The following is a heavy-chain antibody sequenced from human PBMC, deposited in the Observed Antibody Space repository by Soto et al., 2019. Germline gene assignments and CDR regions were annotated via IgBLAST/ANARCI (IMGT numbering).Heavy chain of an antibody. J-gene: IGHJ4*02. CDR1: GGTFSSYA. CDR2: IIPIFGTA. CDR3: AASTMIVVVIMDPSFDY. Sequence: SVKVSCKASGGTFSSYAISWVRQAPGQGLEWMGGIIPIFGTANYAQKFQGRVTITADKSTSTAYMELSSLRSEDTAVYYCAASTMIVVVIMDPSFDYWGQGTLVTVSS. D-gene: IGHD3-22*01. V-gene: IGHV1-69*06.